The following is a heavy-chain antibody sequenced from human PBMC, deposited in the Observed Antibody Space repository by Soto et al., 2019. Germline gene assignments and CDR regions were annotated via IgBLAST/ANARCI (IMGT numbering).Heavy chain of an antibody. CDR1: GFTFSSYA. J-gene: IGHJ4*02. CDR3: AKVVQWLAPDY. D-gene: IGHD6-19*01. Sequence: EVQLWESGGGLVQPGGSLRLSCAASGFTFSSYAMSWVRQAPGKGLEWVSVVRGSGSSTYYADSVKGRFTISRDNSKNTLYLQMNSLRADDTAVYYCAKVVQWLAPDYWGQGTLVTVSS. V-gene: IGHV3-23*01. CDR2: VRGSGSST.